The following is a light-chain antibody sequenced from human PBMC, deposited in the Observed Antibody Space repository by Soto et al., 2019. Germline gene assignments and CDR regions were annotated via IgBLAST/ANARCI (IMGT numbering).Light chain of an antibody. Sequence: QSVPTQSSSASASLGSSVKLTCTLSSGHSSYIIAWHQQQPGKAPRYLMKLEGSGNFNKGSGVPDRFSGSSSGADRYLTISNLQFEDEADYYGETWDSNSRVFGGGTKLTVL. J-gene: IGLJ3*02. V-gene: IGLV4-60*02. CDR1: SGHSSYI. CDR2: LEGSGNF. CDR3: ETWDSNSRV.